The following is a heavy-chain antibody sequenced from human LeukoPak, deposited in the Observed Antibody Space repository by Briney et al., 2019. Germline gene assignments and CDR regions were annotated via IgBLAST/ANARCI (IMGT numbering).Heavy chain of an antibody. J-gene: IGHJ6*02. CDR3: ARDIGRDYGMDV. D-gene: IGHD1-26*01. CDR1: GGSISSYY. V-gene: IGHV4-59*01. CDR2: IYYSGST. Sequence: SETLSLTCTVSGGSISSYYWSWIRQPPGKGLEWIGCIYYSGSTNYNPSLKSRVTISVDTSKNQFSLKLSSVTAADTAVYYCARDIGRDYGMDVWGQGTTVTVSS.